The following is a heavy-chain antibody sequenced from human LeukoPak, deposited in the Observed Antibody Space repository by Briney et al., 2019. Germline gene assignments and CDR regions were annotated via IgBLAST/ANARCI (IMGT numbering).Heavy chain of an antibody. CDR2: ISTSGST. V-gene: IGHV4-59*01. J-gene: IGHJ4*02. Sequence: PSETLSLTCSVSGGSISSFYWTWIRQPPGKGLEWIGYISTSGSTTYNPSLKSRVTISVDTSKYQFSLKLSSVTAADTAAYYCARAIWFSEDLYYFDYWGQGTLVTVSS. CDR3: ARAIWFSEDLYYFDY. CDR1: GGSISSFY. D-gene: IGHD3-10*01.